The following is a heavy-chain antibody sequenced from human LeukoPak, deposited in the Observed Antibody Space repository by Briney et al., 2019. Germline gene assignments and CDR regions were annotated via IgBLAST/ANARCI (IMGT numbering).Heavy chain of an antibody. J-gene: IGHJ4*02. CDR1: GFTFSSYG. CDR3: APEGDGYILFDY. Sequence: GGSLRLSCTAPGFTFSSYGMHWVRQAPGKGLEWVAVISYDGSNKYYADSVKGRFTISRDNSKNTLYLQMNSLRVEDTAVYYCAPEGDGYILFDYWGQGTLVTVSS. CDR2: ISYDGSNK. D-gene: IGHD5-24*01. V-gene: IGHV3-30*03.